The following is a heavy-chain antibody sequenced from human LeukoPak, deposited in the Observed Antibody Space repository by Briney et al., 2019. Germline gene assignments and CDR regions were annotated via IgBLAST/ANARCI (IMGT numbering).Heavy chain of an antibody. CDR1: GGSISSYY. D-gene: IGHD3-16*01. V-gene: IGHV4-59*12. CDR3: ARTFHSYYFDY. J-gene: IGHJ4*02. CDR2: IYYSGST. Sequence: SETLSLTCTVSGGSISSYYWSWIRQPPGKGLEWIGYIYYSGSTNYNPSLKSRVTISVDTSKNQFSLQLNSVTPEDTALYYCARTFHSYYFDYWGQGTLVTVSS.